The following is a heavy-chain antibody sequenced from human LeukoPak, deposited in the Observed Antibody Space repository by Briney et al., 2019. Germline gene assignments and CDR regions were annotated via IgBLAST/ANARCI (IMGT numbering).Heavy chain of an antibody. D-gene: IGHD3-22*01. CDR1: GGSISSYY. CDR3: ARDGQTYYYDSSAHKGYYYYGMDV. CDR2: IYYSGST. Sequence: PSENLSLNCTVSGGSISSYYWSWIRQPPGKGLEWIGYIYYSGSTNYNPSLKSRVTISVDTSKNQFSLKLSSVTAADTAVYYCARDGQTYYYDSSAHKGYYYYGMDVWGQGTTVTVSS. J-gene: IGHJ6*02. V-gene: IGHV4-59*01.